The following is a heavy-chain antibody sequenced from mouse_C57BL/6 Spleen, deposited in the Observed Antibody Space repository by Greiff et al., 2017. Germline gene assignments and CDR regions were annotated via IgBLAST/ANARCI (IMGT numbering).Heavy chain of an antibody. Sequence: QVQLKESGAELARPGASVKLSCKASGYTFTSYGISWVKQRTGQGLEWIGEIYPRSGNTYYNEKFKGKATLTADKSSSTAYMELRSLTSEDSAVYFCAHYGNYVDYWGQGTTLTVSS. D-gene: IGHD2-1*01. V-gene: IGHV1-81*01. CDR3: AHYGNYVDY. CDR2: IYPRSGNT. CDR1: GYTFTSYG. J-gene: IGHJ2*01.